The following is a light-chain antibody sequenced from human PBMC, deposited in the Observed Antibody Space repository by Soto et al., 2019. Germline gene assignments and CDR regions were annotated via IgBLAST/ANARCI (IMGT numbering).Light chain of an antibody. CDR2: GTS. Sequence: EIVMTQSPATLSVSPGERATLSCRASQSVNSNLAWYQQKPGQAPRLLIYGTSTRATGIPARFSGSGTGTEFTLTISSLQSEDFAVYYCQHSGDFRWTFGQGTKVDIK. V-gene: IGKV3-15*01. J-gene: IGKJ1*01. CDR1: QSVNSN. CDR3: QHSGDFRWT.